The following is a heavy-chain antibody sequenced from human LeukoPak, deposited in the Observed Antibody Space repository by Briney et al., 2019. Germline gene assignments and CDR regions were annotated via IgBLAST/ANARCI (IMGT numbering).Heavy chain of an antibody. J-gene: IGHJ4*02. Sequence: PGGSLRLSCAASGFTFSNYWMHWVRQAPGKGLVWVSRISPDGTNTICADSVTGRFTMSRDNAKSTLYLHMNTLRDEDTAVYYCARLRVSETYYYDYWGQGILVTVPS. CDR1: GFTFSNYW. CDR3: ARLRVSETYYYDY. V-gene: IGHV3-74*01. CDR2: ISPDGTNT. D-gene: IGHD3-22*01.